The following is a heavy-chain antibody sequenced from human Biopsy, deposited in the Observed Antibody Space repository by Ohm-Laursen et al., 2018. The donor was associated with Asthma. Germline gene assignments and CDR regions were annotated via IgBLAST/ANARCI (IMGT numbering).Heavy chain of an antibody. CDR1: GGSVSSGSYY. J-gene: IGHJ4*02. CDR3: ARERAGYYGSGSYLGY. Sequence: TLSLTCAVSGGSVSSGSYYWSWIRQPPGKGLEWIGYIYYSGSTNYNPSPKSRVTISVDTSKNQFSLKLSSVTAADTAVYYCARERAGYYGSGSYLGYWGQGTLVTVSS. CDR2: IYYSGST. D-gene: IGHD3-10*01. V-gene: IGHV4-61*01.